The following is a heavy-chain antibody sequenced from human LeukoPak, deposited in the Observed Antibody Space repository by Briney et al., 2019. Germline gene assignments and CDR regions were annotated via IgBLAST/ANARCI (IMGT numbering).Heavy chain of an antibody. CDR3: AKTPEDIVVVPAADYYYGMDV. V-gene: IGHV3-7*01. D-gene: IGHD2-2*01. CDR2: IKQDGSEK. Sequence: GGSLRLSCAASGFTFSSYWMSWVRQAPGKGLEWVANIKQDGSEKYYVDSVKGRFTISRDNSKNTLYLQMNSLRAEDTAVYYCAKTPEDIVVVPAADYYYGMDVWGKGTTVTVSS. J-gene: IGHJ6*04. CDR1: GFTFSSYW.